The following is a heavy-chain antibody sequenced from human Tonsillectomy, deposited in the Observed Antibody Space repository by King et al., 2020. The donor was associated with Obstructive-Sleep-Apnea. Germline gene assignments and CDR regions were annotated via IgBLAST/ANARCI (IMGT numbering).Heavy chain of an antibody. CDR1: GYTFISYG. Sequence: VQLVESGGEVKKPGASVKVSCKASGYTFISYGLSWVRQAPGQGLEWMGWISGYNGKTKYQQKFQGRVIMTTDTTTSTAYMELRSLRSDDTAMYYCARAGDLGYCTSSTCYGPLDCWGQGTLVSVSS. J-gene: IGHJ4*02. D-gene: IGHD2-2*01. CDR2: ISGYNGKT. V-gene: IGHV1-18*01. CDR3: ARAGDLGYCTSSTCYGPLDC.